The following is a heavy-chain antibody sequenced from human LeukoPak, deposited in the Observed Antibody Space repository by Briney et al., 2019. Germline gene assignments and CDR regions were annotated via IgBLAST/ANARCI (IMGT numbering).Heavy chain of an antibody. V-gene: IGHV3-9*01. D-gene: IGHD6-13*01. CDR2: ISWNSGSI. CDR1: GFTFDDYA. J-gene: IGHJ4*02. CDR3: AKEVSSSGSFDY. Sequence: GRSLRLSCAASGFTFDDYAMHWVRQAPGKGLEWVSGISWNSGSIGYADSVKGRFTISRDNAKNSLYLQMNSLRAEDTALYYCAKEVSSSGSFDYWGQGTLVTVSS.